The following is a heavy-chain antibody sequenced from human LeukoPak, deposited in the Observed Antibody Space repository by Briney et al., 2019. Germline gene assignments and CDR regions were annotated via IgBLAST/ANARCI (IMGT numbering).Heavy chain of an antibody. CDR3: ARSAIRPQGWFYP. D-gene: IGHD6-6*01. J-gene: IGHJ5*02. V-gene: IGHV1-3*01. Sequence: ASVKVSCKASGYTFTSYAMHWVRQAPGQRLEWMGWINAGNGNTKYSQKFQGRVTITRDTSASTAYMELSSLRSEDTGVYYCARSAIRPQGWFYPWGQGTLVTVSS. CDR1: GYTFTSYA. CDR2: INAGNGNT.